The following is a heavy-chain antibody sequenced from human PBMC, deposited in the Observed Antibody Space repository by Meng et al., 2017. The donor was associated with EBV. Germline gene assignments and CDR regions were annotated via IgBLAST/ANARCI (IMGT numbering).Heavy chain of an antibody. V-gene: IGHV1-2*06. D-gene: IGHD6-19*01. J-gene: IGHJ4*02. Sequence: GRGGAELKKPVASGIGLCTPSGLPLTGYYRHWARQDPGQGLEWMGRINPTRGGKNNAKKLQGRVTMTRDTYISTAYMELSRMRSDDTAVYYCARVGIAVAGTGDYWGQGTLVTVSS. CDR2: INPTRGGK. CDR3: ARVGIAVAGTGDY. CDR1: GLPLTGYY.